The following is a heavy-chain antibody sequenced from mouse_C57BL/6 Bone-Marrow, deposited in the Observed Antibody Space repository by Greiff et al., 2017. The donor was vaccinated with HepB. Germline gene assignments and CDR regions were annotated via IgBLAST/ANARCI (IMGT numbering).Heavy chain of an antibody. CDR1: GYTFTEYT. D-gene: IGHD1-1*01. Sequence: VQLQQSGAELVKPGASVKLSCKASGYTFTEYTIHWVKQRPGQGLEWIGWFYPGSGSIKYNEKFKDKATLTADKSSSTVYMELSRLTSEDSAVYFCARHEDRDYGSSYYAMDYWGQGTSVTVSS. CDR2: FYPGSGSI. J-gene: IGHJ4*01. V-gene: IGHV1-62-2*01. CDR3: ARHEDRDYGSSYYAMDY.